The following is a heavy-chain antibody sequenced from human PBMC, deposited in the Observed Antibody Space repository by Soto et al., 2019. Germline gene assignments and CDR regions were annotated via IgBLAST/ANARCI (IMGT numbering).Heavy chain of an antibody. D-gene: IGHD6-19*01. CDR2: IIPILGIA. CDR1: GGTFSSYT. Sequence: QVQLVQSGAEVKKPGSSVKVSCKASGGTFSSYTISWVRQAPGQGLEWMGRIIPILGIANYAQKFQGRVTITADKSTSTAYMELSSLRSEDTAVYYCARGSLEQWLVPFDYWGQGTQVTVSS. CDR3: ARGSLEQWLVPFDY. J-gene: IGHJ4*02. V-gene: IGHV1-69*02.